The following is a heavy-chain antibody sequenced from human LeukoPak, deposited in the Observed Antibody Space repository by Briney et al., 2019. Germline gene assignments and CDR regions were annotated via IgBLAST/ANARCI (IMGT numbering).Heavy chain of an antibody. V-gene: IGHV3-30-3*01. J-gene: IGHJ4*02. CDR3: ARGSYSSSSWWLDY. CDR1: GFTFSSYA. Sequence: PGGSLRLSCAASGFTFSSYAMHWVRQAPGKGLEWVAVISYDGSNKYYADSVKGRFTISRDNSKNTLYPQMNSLRAEDTAVYYCARGSYSSSSWWLDYWGQGTLVTVSS. CDR2: ISYDGSNK. D-gene: IGHD6-6*01.